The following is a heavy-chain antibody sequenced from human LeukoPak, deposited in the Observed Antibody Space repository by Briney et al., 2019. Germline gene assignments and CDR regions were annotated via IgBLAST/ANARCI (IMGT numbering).Heavy chain of an antibody. J-gene: IGHJ4*02. CDR2: IWYDGSNK. Sequence: GGSLRLSCAASGFTFSSFGMHWVRQAPGKGLEWVAVIWYDGSNKYYADSVKGRFTISRDNSKNTLYLQMNSLRAEDTAVYYCARLQPYFYDSSGYTDYWGQGTLVTVSS. V-gene: IGHV3-33*01. D-gene: IGHD3-22*01. CDR3: ARLQPYFYDSSGYTDY. CDR1: GFTFSSFG.